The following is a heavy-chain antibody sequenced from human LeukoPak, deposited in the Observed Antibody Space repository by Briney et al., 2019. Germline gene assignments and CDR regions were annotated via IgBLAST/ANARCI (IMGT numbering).Heavy chain of an antibody. CDR2: INHSGNT. D-gene: IGHD1-26*01. CDR1: GGSLSGYY. J-gene: IGHJ4*02. V-gene: IGHV4-34*01. Sequence: SSETLSLTCAVSGGSLSGYYWSWIRQPPGKGLEWIGEINHSGNTNYNPSLKSRVTMSVDTSKNHFYLKLSSVTAADTAVYYCARQGSGTSYYYYTFPYWGQGTLVTVSS. CDR3: ARQGSGTSYYYYTFPY.